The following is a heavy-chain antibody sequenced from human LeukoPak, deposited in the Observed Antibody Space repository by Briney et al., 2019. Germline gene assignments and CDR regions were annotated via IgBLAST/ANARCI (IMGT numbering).Heavy chain of an antibody. J-gene: IGHJ4*02. CDR2: ISYDGSNK. CDR1: GFTFSSYA. CDR3: ARDYAQWLVGSFSGDY. Sequence: PGGSLRLSCAASGFTFSSYAMHWVRQAPGKGLEWVAVISYDGSNKYYADSVKGRFTISRDNSKNTLYLQMNSLRAEDTAVYYCARDYAQWLVGSFSGDYWGQGTLVTVSS. V-gene: IGHV3-30*04. D-gene: IGHD6-19*01.